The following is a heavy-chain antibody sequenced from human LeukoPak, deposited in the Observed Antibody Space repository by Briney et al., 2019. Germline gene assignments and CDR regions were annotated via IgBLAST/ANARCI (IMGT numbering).Heavy chain of an antibody. V-gene: IGHV4-39*01. Sequence: PSETLSLTCTVSGGSVSSSSYYWGWIRQAPGKGLEWIGSMDFSGSTYYNPSLKSRVTISVHTSTSQFSLKLSSVTAADTAVYYCARREWVGESSSSWYLGADYWGQGTLVTVSS. CDR2: MDFSGST. CDR3: ARREWVGESSSSWYLGADY. J-gene: IGHJ4*02. D-gene: IGHD6-13*01. CDR1: GGSVSSSSYY.